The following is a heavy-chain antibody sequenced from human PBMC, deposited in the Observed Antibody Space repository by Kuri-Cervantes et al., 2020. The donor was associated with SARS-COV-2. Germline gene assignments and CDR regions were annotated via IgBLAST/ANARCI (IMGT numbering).Heavy chain of an antibody. D-gene: IGHD2-2*01. CDR1: GFIFSDYY. CDR3: ARDYCSSTSCYGYYYMDV. CDR2: IGPSGTTI. V-gene: IGHV3-11*04. J-gene: IGHJ6*03. Sequence: GGSLRLSCTASGFIFSDYYMTWIRQAPGKGLEWVSNIGPSGTTIYYADSVKGRFTISRDNAKNSLYLQMNSLRAEDTAVYYCARDYCSSTSCYGYYYMDVWGKGATVTVSS.